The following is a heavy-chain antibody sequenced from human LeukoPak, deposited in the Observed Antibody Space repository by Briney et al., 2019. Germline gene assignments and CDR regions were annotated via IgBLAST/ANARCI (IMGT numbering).Heavy chain of an antibody. D-gene: IGHD2-15*01. V-gene: IGHV3-43*02. J-gene: IGHJ6*03. CDR1: GFTFDDYA. CDR3: AKDWCSGGSCYSTENYYYYMDV. Sequence: GGSLRLSCAASGFTFDDYAMHWVRQAPGKGLEWVSLISGDGGSTYYADSVKGRFTISRDNSKNSLYLQMNSLRTEDTALYYCAKDWCSGGSCYSTENYYYYMDVWGKGTTVTVSS. CDR2: ISGDGGST.